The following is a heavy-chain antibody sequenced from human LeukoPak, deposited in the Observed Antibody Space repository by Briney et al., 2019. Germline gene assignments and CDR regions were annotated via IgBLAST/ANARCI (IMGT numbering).Heavy chain of an antibody. CDR3: AKGVRLWFAFYFDY. Sequence: GGSLRLSCAASGFTFSSYSMNWVRQAPGKGLEWVSSISSSSSYIYYADSVKGRFTISRDNAKNSLYLQMNSLRVEDTAVYFCAKGVRLWFAFYFDYWGQGTLATVSS. V-gene: IGHV3-21*04. CDR1: GFTFSSYS. D-gene: IGHD3-10*01. J-gene: IGHJ4*02. CDR2: ISSSSSYI.